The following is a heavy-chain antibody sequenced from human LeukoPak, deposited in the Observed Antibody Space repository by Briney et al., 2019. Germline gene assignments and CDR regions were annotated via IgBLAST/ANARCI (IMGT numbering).Heavy chain of an antibody. V-gene: IGHV4-39*07. CDR2: IYYSGST. Sequence: SETLSLTCTVSGGSISSSSYYWGWIRQPPGKGLEWIGSIYYSGSTYYNPSLKSRVTMSVDTSKNQFSLKLSSVTAADTAVYYCARAGYCSSTSCYRFDYWGQGTLVTVSS. CDR3: ARAGYCSSTSCYRFDY. D-gene: IGHD2-2*01. J-gene: IGHJ4*02. CDR1: GGSISSSSYY.